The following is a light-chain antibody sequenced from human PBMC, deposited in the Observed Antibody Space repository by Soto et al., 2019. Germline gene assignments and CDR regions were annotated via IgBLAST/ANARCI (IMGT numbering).Light chain of an antibody. V-gene: IGKV1-33*01. CDR2: DAS. Sequence: DIQMTQSPSSLSASVGDRVSFTFQASQDITNYLNWYQQKPGKAPRLLLYDASSLETGVPSRFSGSGSGADFTFTISSLQPEDIATYYCQHYDHLPITFGQGTRLEIK. J-gene: IGKJ5*01. CDR3: QHYDHLPIT. CDR1: QDITNY.